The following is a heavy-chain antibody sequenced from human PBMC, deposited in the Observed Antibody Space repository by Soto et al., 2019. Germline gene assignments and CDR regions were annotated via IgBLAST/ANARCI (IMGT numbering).Heavy chain of an antibody. CDR2: INHSGST. V-gene: IGHV4-34*01. CDR1: GGSFSGYY. CDR3: ARGAYGSGSYQSKRYNWFDP. D-gene: IGHD3-10*01. J-gene: IGHJ5*02. Sequence: QVQLQQWGAGLLKPSETLSLTCAVYGGSFSGYYWCWIRQPPGKGLEWIGEINHSGSTNYNPSLKSRGPISVDTSKNQFSLKLSSVTAADTAVYYCARGAYGSGSYQSKRYNWFDPGGQGTLVTVSS.